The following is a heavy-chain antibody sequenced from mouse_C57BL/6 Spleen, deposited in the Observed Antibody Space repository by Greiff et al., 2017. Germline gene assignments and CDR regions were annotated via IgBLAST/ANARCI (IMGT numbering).Heavy chain of an antibody. CDR1: GFTFSSYA. D-gene: IGHD1-1*01. CDR2: ISDGGSYT. V-gene: IGHV5-4*03. Sequence: DVMLVESGGGLVKPGGSLKPSCAASGFTFSSYAMSWVRQTPEKRLEWVATISDGGSYTYYPDNVKGRFTISRDNAKNNLYLQMSHLKSEDTAMYYCARVVITTVVATKYFDVWGTGTTVTVSS. J-gene: IGHJ1*03. CDR3: ARVVITTVVATKYFDV.